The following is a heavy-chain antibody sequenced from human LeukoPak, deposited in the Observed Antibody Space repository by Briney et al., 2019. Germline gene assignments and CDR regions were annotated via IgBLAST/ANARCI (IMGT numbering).Heavy chain of an antibody. D-gene: IGHD2-15*01. J-gene: IGHJ6*02. CDR3: ARSLYCSDGSCRGDV. CDR2: ISAYNGNT. CDR1: GYTFNSYS. Sequence: GASVKVSCKASGYTFNSYSINWVRQAPGQGLEWMGWISAYNGNTKYADNFQGRVTMTTDTSTSTGYMELRSLRSDDTALYYCARSLYCSDGSCRGDVWGQGTTVTVSS. V-gene: IGHV1-18*01.